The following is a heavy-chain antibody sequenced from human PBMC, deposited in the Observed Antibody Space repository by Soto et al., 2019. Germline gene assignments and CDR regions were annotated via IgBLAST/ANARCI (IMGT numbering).Heavy chain of an antibody. Sequence: VQLLESGGGLIQPGGSLRLSCVGSGFTFSSYALNWVRQGPGTGLEWVAVIDSDDGKTYYANAVKGRFSISRDNSKNTLFLQTNSLRVEDTATYYCVKAGYTSGLLWGQGTLVTV. V-gene: IGHV3-23*01. CDR2: IDSDDGKT. J-gene: IGHJ4*02. D-gene: IGHD6-25*01. CDR3: VKAGYTSGLL. CDR1: GFTFSSYA.